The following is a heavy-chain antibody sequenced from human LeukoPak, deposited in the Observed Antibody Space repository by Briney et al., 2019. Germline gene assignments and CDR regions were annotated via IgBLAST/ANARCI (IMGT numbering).Heavy chain of an antibody. CDR1: GFTFSSYA. V-gene: IGHV3-30-3*01. D-gene: IGHD7-27*01. J-gene: IGHJ4*02. CDR2: ISYDGSNK. Sequence: GGSLRLSCAASGFTFSSYAMHWVRQAPGKGLEWAAVISYDGSNKYYADSVKGRFTISRDNSKNTLYLQMNSLRAEDTAVYYCARDNWGLHYFDYWGQGTLVTVSS. CDR3: ARDNWGLHYFDY.